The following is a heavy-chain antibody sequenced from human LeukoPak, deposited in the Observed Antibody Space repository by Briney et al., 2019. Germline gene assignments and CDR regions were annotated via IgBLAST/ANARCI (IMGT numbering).Heavy chain of an antibody. CDR3: GEVGYGLFIRDY. V-gene: IGHV3-23*01. Sequence: PGGSLRLSCAASGFTFSSYAMSWVRQAPGKGLEWVSAISGSGGSKYYADSVKGRFTISRDNSKNTLYLQMNSLRAEDTAVYYCGEVGYGLFIRDYWGQGTLVTVSS. J-gene: IGHJ4*02. D-gene: IGHD3-16*01. CDR1: GFTFSSYA. CDR2: ISGSGGSK.